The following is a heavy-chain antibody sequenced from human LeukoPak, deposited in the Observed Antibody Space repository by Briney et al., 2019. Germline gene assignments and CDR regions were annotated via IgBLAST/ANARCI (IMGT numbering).Heavy chain of an antibody. Sequence: GGSLRLSCAASGFTFSSYSMDWVRQAPGKGLEWVSSISSSSSYIYYADSVKGRFTISRDNAKNSLYLQMNSLRADDTAVYHCARGAGTIFGEYYYYMDVWGKGTAVTVSS. V-gene: IGHV3-21*01. J-gene: IGHJ6*03. CDR2: ISSSSSYI. D-gene: IGHD3-3*01. CDR1: GFTFSSYS. CDR3: ARGAGTIFGEYYYYMDV.